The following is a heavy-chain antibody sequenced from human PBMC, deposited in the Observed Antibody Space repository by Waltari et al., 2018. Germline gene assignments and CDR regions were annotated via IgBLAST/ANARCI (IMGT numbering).Heavy chain of an antibody. CDR1: GYSFPSYW. V-gene: IGHV5-51*03. CDR3: ARAAAGDAMGAFDI. D-gene: IGHD6-13*01. CDR2: ICPGDSDT. Sequence: VQLVQFGAVVKKPGESLKTSCKGYGYSFPSYWIAVLRQMTGKGLELTGIICPGDSDTRYSPSFQGQVTISADKSISTAYLQWSSLKASDTAMYYCARAAAGDAMGAFDIWGQGTMVTVSS. J-gene: IGHJ3*02.